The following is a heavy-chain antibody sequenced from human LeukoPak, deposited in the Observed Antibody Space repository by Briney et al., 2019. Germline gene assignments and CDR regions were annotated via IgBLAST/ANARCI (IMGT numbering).Heavy chain of an antibody. Sequence: GGSLRLSCAAPGFTFSSYWMSWVRQAPGKGLEWVANIKQDGSEKYYVDSVKGRFTISRDNAKNSLYLQMNSLRAEDAAVYYCARDSRSGYYYNWGQGTLVTVSS. J-gene: IGHJ4*02. CDR1: GFTFSSYW. CDR2: IKQDGSEK. D-gene: IGHD3-22*01. V-gene: IGHV3-7*01. CDR3: ARDSRSGYYYN.